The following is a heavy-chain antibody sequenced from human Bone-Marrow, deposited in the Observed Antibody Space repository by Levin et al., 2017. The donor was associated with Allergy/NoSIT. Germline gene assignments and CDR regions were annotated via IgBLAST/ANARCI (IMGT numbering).Heavy chain of an antibody. J-gene: IGHJ4*02. CDR3: ARGGTAAAWYWDY. V-gene: IGHV4-39*07. CDR1: GGSISGNSYY. Sequence: TSETLSLTCTVSGGSISGNSYYWGWIRQPPGKGLEWIGSIYHSGSTYYSPSLKSRVTISVDTSKNQFSLKLSSVTAADTAVYYCARGGTAAAWYWDYWGQGNLVTVSS. CDR2: IYHSGST. D-gene: IGHD6-13*01.